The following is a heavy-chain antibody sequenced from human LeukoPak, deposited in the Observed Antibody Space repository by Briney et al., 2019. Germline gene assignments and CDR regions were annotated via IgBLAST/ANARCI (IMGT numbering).Heavy chain of an antibody. CDR1: GGSISSSNW. V-gene: IGHV4-4*02. CDR3: ARDPGHGSGSYGDYYFVY. CDR2: IYHSGST. J-gene: IGHJ4*02. Sequence: PSETLSLTCAVSGGSISSSNWWSWVRQPPGKGLEWIGEIYHSGSTNYNPSLKSRVTISVDKSKNQFSLKLSSVTAADTAVYYCARDPGHGSGSYGDYYFVYWGQGTLVTVSS. D-gene: IGHD3-10*01.